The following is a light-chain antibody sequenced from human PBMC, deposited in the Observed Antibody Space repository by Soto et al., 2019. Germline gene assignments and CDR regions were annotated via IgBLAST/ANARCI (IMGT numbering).Light chain of an antibody. CDR3: QQRSDWFT. V-gene: IGKV3-11*01. J-gene: IGKJ5*01. CDR1: QSVSNF. Sequence: EIVLTQSPATLSLSPGERATLSCRASQSVSNFLAWYQQKPGQAPRXLIYDASNRATGIPVRFSGSGSGTDFTLTISSLEPEDFGLYYCQQRSDWFTFGQGTRLEI. CDR2: DAS.